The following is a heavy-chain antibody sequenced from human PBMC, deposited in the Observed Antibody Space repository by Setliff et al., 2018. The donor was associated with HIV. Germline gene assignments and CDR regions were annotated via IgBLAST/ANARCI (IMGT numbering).Heavy chain of an antibody. CDR1: GYSISRGYY. CDR3: ARDLGSAYSYAQGRFDP. Sequence: PSETLSLTCSVSGYSISRGYYWGWIRQPPGKGLEWIGSIHQSGSTYYNSSLKSRVTMSVDTSKNKFSLKLSSVAAADTAVYYCARDLGSAYSYAQGRFDPWGQGTLVTVSS. CDR2: IHQSGST. V-gene: IGHV4-38-2*02. J-gene: IGHJ5*02. D-gene: IGHD5-18*01.